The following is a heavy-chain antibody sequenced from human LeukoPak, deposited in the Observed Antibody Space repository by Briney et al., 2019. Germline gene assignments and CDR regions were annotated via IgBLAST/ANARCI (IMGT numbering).Heavy chain of an antibody. CDR3: AKDPGVMIDYGMDV. J-gene: IGHJ6*02. D-gene: IGHD3-22*01. V-gene: IGHV3-23*01. Sequence: GGSLRLSCAGSGFTFSSYAMSWVRQAPGKGLEWVSAISGSGFTTYYADSVKGRFTISRDNSKNALFLQMNSLRAEDTAVYYCAKDPGVMIDYGMDVWGQGTTVTVSS. CDR2: ISGSGFTT. CDR1: GFTFSSYA.